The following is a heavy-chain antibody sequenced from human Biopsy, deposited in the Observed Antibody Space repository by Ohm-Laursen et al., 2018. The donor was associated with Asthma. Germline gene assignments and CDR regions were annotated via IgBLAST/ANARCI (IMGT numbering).Heavy chain of an antibody. CDR2: MSFDGRQT. Sequence: SLRLSCAASGFSFGSYGMHWVRQAPGKGLEWLAVMSFDGRQTYYADSVKGRFTISRDNSKNTLYLQMNSLRAEDTAVYYCAKGHGDYVFPYFQRWGQGTLVTVSS. J-gene: IGHJ1*01. V-gene: IGHV3-30*18. D-gene: IGHD4-17*01. CDR1: GFSFGSYG. CDR3: AKGHGDYVFPYFQR.